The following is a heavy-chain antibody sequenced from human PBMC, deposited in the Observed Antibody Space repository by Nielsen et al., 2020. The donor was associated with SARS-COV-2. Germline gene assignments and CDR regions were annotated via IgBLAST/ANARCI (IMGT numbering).Heavy chain of an antibody. CDR2: ISYDGSNK. CDR3: AMGEWLRSEGGYSSSWPPDY. V-gene: IGHV3-30*12. D-gene: IGHD6-13*01. CDR1: GFTFSSYG. J-gene: IGHJ4*02. Sequence: GESLKISCAASGFTFSSYGMHWVRQAPGKGLEWVAVISYDGSNKYYADSVKGRFTISRDNSKNTLYLQMNSLRAEDTAVYYCAMGEWLRSEGGYSSSWPPDYWGQGTLVTVSS.